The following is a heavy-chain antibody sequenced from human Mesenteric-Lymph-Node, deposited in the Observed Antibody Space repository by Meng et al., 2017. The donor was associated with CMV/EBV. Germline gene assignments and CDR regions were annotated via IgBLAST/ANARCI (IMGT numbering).Heavy chain of an antibody. CDR1: YTFTDYY. J-gene: IGHJ4*02. D-gene: IGHD3-10*01. CDR2: INPNSGGT. V-gene: IGHV1-2*06. CDR3: ATERRRGSGSYYNEVDY. Sequence: YTFTDYYMHWVRQAPGQGLEWMGRINPNSGGTNYAQKFQGRVTMTRDTSISTAYMELSRLRSDDTAVYYCATERRRGSGSYYNEVDYWGQGTLVTVSS.